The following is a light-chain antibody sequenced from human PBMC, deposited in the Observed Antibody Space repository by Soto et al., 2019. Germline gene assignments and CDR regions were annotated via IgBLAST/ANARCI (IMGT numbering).Light chain of an antibody. J-gene: IGLJ1*01. CDR2: DVS. Sequence: QSALTQPASVSGSPGQSITISCTGTSSDIGIYNDVSWYRQHPGKAPKLMIYDVSTRPSGVSNRFSGSKSGDTASLTISGLQAEDEADYYCSSYTSSSTYVFGTGTKLTVL. V-gene: IGLV2-14*01. CDR1: SSDIGIYND. CDR3: SSYTSSSTYV.